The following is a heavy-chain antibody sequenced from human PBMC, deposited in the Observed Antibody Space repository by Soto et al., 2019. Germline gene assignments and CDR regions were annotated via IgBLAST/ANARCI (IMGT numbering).Heavy chain of an antibody. CDR2: ISAYNGNT. V-gene: IGHV1-18*01. D-gene: IGHD5-18*01. J-gene: IGHJ6*02. Sequence: QVQLVQSGAEVKKPGASVKVSCKASGYTFTSYGISWVRQAPGQGLEWMGWISAYNGNTNYAQKIQGRVTMTTDTSTSTAYMELRSLRSDDTAVYYCAMFKYSPPYCYYYGMEVWGQGTTVTVSS. CDR1: GYTFTSYG. CDR3: AMFKYSPPYCYYYGMEV.